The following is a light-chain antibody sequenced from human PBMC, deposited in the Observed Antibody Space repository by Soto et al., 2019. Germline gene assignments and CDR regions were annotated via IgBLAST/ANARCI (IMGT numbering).Light chain of an antibody. CDR1: QSVSNNY. J-gene: IGKJ1*01. V-gene: IGKV3-20*01. CDR3: QQYGRSGT. CDR2: GAS. Sequence: EIVLTQSPGTLSLSPGERATLSCRASQSVSNNYLAWYQQKPGQAPRLLIYGASNRATGIPDRFSGSGSGTDFTLTISRLEGEDVAVYYCQQYGRSGTLCQGTKGDIK.